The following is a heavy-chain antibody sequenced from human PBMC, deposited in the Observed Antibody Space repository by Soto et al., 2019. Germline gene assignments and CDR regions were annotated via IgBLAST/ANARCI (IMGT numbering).Heavy chain of an antibody. J-gene: IGHJ4*02. D-gene: IGHD5-12*01. V-gene: IGHV1-18*01. Sequence: QVQLVQSGAEVKKPGASVKVSCKASGYTFTSYGLSWVRQAPGQGLEWMGWISAYNGNTNYAQKLQGRVTMTTDTSTSTTYMELRSLRSDDTAVDDWARWLRFARHYYFDYWGQGTLVTVSS. CDR2: ISAYNGNT. CDR1: GYTFTSYG. CDR3: ARWLRFARHYYFDY.